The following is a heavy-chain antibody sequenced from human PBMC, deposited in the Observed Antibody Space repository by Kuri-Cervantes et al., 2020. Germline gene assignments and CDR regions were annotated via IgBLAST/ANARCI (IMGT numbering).Heavy chain of an antibody. CDR1: GFTFDDYA. D-gene: IGHD4-17*01. CDR3: HGDYVGQDGWPTDY. CDR2: ISWNSGSI. Sequence: GGSLRLSCAASGFTFDDYAMHWVRQAPGKGPEWVSGISWNSGSIGYADSVKGRFTISRDNAKNSLYLQMNSLRAEDTAVYYCHGDYVGQDGWPTDYWGQGTLVTVSS. J-gene: IGHJ4*02. V-gene: IGHV3-9*01.